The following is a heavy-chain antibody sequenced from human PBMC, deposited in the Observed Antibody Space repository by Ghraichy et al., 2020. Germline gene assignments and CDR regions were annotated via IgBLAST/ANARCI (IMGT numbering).Heavy chain of an antibody. J-gene: IGHJ1*01. CDR1: GGSISSYY. Sequence: SQTLSLTCAVSGGSISSYYWSWIRQPPGKGLEWIGYIYTSGSTNYNPSLKSRVTISVDTSKNQFSLKLSSVTAADTAVYYCARSDSSGYYYAEYFQHWGQGTLVTVSS. V-gene: IGHV4-4*09. CDR2: IYTSGST. D-gene: IGHD3-22*01. CDR3: ARSDSSGYYYAEYFQH.